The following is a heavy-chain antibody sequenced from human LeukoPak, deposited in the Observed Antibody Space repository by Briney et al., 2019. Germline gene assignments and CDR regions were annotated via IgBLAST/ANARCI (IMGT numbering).Heavy chain of an antibody. CDR1: GGSISSGDYY. V-gene: IGHV4-30-4*08. CDR3: ARGAYYPVFDY. J-gene: IGHJ4*02. CDR2: IYYSGST. Sequence: SQTLSLTCTVSGGSISSGDYYWSWIRQPPGKGLEWSGYIYYSGSTYYNPSLKSRVTISVDRSENRFSRKLSSVTAADTAVYYCARGAYYPVFDYWGQGTLVTVSS. D-gene: IGHD3-10*01.